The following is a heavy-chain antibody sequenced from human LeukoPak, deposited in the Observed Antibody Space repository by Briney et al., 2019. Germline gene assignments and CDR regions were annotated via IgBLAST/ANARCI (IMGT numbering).Heavy chain of an antibody. J-gene: IGHJ6*02. CDR2: INPSCVST. Sequence: ASVKVSCQASAHTFTSYYMHWMRQATGQGLEWMGIINPSCVSTSYAQKFQGRVTMTRATSTSTVYMELSSLRSEDTAVYYCARDRSYMDVWGQGTTVTVSS. CDR3: ARDRSYMDV. V-gene: IGHV1-46*01. CDR1: AHTFTSYY. D-gene: IGHD1-26*01.